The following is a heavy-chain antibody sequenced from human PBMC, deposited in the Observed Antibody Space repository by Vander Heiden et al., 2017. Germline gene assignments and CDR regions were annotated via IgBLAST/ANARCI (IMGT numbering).Heavy chain of an antibody. Sequence: EVQLVESGGGLVKPGGSLRLSCAASVFTFSSYSMNWVRQAPGKGLEWVSSISSSSSYIYYADSVKGRFTISRDNAKNSLYLQMNSLRAEDTAVYYCARYTTPYYYGSGSYYYYGMDVWGQGTTVTVSS. J-gene: IGHJ6*02. CDR1: VFTFSSYS. CDR2: ISSSSSYI. CDR3: ARYTTPYYYGSGSYYYYGMDV. V-gene: IGHV3-21*01. D-gene: IGHD3-10*01.